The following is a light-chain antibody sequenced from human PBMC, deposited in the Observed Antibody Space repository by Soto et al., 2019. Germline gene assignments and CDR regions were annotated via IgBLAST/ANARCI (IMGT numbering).Light chain of an antibody. J-gene: IGLJ2*01. CDR2: EVS. CDR3: SSYAGSNNWE. CDR1: SSDVGGYNY. V-gene: IGLV2-8*01. Sequence: QSALTQPPSASGSPGQSVTISCTGTSSDVGGYNYVSWYQQHPGKAPKLMIYEVSKRPSGVPDRFSGSKSGNTASLTVSGLQAEDEADYYCSSYAGSNNWEFGGGTQLTVL.